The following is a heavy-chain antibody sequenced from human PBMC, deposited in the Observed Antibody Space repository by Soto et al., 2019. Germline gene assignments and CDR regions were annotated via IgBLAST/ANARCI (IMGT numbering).Heavy chain of an antibody. CDR1: GGSFSGYY. V-gene: IGHV4-34*01. J-gene: IGHJ4*02. D-gene: IGHD1-7*01. Sequence: NPSETLSLTCAVYGGSFSGYYWSWIRQPPGKGLEWIGEINHSGSTNYNPSLKSRVTISVDTSKNQFSLKLSSVTAADTAVYYCARGSRTGTTDREKFDYWGQGTLVTVSS. CDR3: ARGSRTGTTDREKFDY. CDR2: INHSGST.